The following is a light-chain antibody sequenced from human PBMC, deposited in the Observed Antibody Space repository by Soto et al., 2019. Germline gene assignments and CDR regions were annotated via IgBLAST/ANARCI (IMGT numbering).Light chain of an antibody. CDR1: SRDVGGYNY. CDR2: DVT. Sequence: QSVLTQPASVSGSPGQSITISCTGTSRDVGGYNYVSWYQQHPGKAPKLMIYDVTNRPSGVSNRFSGSKSGNTASLTISGLQAEDEADYYCSSDTSTSTLVFGGGTKLNVL. CDR3: SSDTSTSTLV. J-gene: IGLJ2*01. V-gene: IGLV2-14*03.